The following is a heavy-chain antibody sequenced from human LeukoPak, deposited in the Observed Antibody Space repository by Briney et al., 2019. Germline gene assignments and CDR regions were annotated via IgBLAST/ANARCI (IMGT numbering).Heavy chain of an antibody. CDR3: ASSRSAMASSYYYYHMDV. V-gene: IGHV1-69*05. D-gene: IGHD2-2*01. CDR2: IIPIFGTA. J-gene: IGHJ6*03. Sequence: SVKVSCKASGGTFSSYAISWVRQAPGQGLEWMGGIIPIFGTANYAQKFQGRVTITTDESTSIAYMELSSLRSEDTAVYYCASSRSAMASSYYYYHMDVWGKGTTVTVSS. CDR1: GGTFSSYA.